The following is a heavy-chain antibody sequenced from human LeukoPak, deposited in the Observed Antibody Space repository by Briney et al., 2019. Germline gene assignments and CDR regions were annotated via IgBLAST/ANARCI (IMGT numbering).Heavy chain of an antibody. CDR3: ARDTGIKHSSSWTTNDY. D-gene: IGHD6-13*01. V-gene: IGHV4-61*02. CDR1: GGSISSGSYY. Sequence: PSETLSLTCTVSGGSISSGSYYRSWIRQPAGKGLEWIGRIYTSGSTNYNPSLKSRVTISVDTSKNQFSLKLSSVTAADTAVYYCARDTGIKHSSSWTTNDYWGQGTLVTVSS. CDR2: IYTSGST. J-gene: IGHJ4*02.